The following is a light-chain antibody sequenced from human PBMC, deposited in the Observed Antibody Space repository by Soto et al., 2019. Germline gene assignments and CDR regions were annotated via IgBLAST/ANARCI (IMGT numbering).Light chain of an antibody. V-gene: IGKV3-20*01. CDR2: GAS. J-gene: IGKJ3*01. Sequence: EIVLTQSPGTLSLSPGERVTLSCRASQSVTRSFLAWYQQKPGQAPRLLIYGASSRATGIPVRFSGSGSGTDFTLTISRLEPEDFSVYYCHQYGSSPQAFGPGTKVDIK. CDR1: QSVTRSF. CDR3: HQYGSSPQA.